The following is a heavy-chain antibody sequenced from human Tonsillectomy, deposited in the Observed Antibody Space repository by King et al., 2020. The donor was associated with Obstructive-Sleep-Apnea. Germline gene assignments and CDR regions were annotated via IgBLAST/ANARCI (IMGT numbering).Heavy chain of an antibody. V-gene: IGHV4-39*07. CDR1: GGSISSSNYS. CDR2: IYYSGST. CDR3: AGDQDPTWYYYYGMDV. J-gene: IGHJ6*02. D-gene: IGHD2-15*01. Sequence: QLQESGPGLVKPSETLSLTCTVSGGSISSSNYSWGWIRQPPGKGLEWIGSIYYSGSTYYNPSLKSRVTIPVDTSKNQFSLKLSSVTAADTAVYYCAGDQDPTWYYYYGMDVWGQGTTVTVS.